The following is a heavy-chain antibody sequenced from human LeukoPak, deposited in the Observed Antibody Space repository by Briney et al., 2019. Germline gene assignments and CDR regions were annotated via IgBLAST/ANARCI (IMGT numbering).Heavy chain of an antibody. CDR1: GFTFSDYY. Sequence: PGGSLRLSCAASGFTFSDYYMSWIRQAPGEGLEWVSYISSSGSTIYYADSVKGRFTISRDNAKNSLYLQMNSLRAEDTAVYYCARDPPTGYYFDYWGQGTLVTVSS. CDR2: ISSSGSTI. CDR3: ARDPPTGYYFDY. J-gene: IGHJ4*02. D-gene: IGHD1-1*01. V-gene: IGHV3-11*01.